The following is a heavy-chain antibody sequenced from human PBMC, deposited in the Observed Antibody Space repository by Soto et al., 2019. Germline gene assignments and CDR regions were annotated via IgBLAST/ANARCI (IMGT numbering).Heavy chain of an antibody. J-gene: IGHJ6*02. V-gene: IGHV3-74*01. Sequence: PGGSLRLSCAASGFTFSSYWMHWVRQAPGKGLVWVSRINSDGSSTSYADSVKGRFTISRDNAKNTLYLQMNSLRAEDTAVYYCARDLGYCSSTSCYLLSYYYYYGMDAWGQGTTVTVSS. CDR2: INSDGSST. CDR3: ARDLGYCSSTSCYLLSYYYYYGMDA. D-gene: IGHD2-2*01. CDR1: GFTFSSYW.